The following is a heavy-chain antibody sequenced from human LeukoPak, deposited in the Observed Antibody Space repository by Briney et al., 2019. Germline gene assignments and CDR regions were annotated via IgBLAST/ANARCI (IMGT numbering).Heavy chain of an antibody. Sequence: GGSLRLSCAASGFTFSSYGMSWVRQAPGKGLEWVSAISGSGGSTYYADSVKGRFTISRDNAKNSLYLQMNSLRAEDTAVYYCARQVWAYYDSSGYQYFDYWGQGTLVTVSS. CDR1: GFTFSSYG. CDR3: ARQVWAYYDSSGYQYFDY. D-gene: IGHD3-22*01. J-gene: IGHJ4*02. CDR2: ISGSGGST. V-gene: IGHV3-23*01.